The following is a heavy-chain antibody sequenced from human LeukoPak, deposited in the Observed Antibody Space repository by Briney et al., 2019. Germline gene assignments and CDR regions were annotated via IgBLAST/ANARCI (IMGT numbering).Heavy chain of an antibody. J-gene: IGHJ4*02. CDR2: MSWNRGSI. CDR3: AKGSRGDYVDRNDY. D-gene: IGHD4-17*01. Sequence: PGSSPTLSCSASGFTFEDYAMHWVRQAPGKGLEWVSWMSWNRGSIGYADSVKGRFTLSRDNAKNSLYLQVNSLRGEDTALYYCAKGSRGDYVDRNDYWGQGTLVTVSS. V-gene: IGHV3-9*01. CDR1: GFTFEDYA.